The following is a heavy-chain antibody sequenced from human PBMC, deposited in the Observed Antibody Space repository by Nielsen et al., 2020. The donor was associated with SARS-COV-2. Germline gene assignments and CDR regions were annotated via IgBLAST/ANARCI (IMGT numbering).Heavy chain of an antibody. J-gene: IGHJ4*02. V-gene: IGHV3-48*03. CDR2: IGRSGSTI. CDR1: GFSFSSYE. CDR3: ATSTSFDY. Sequence: GESLKISCAASGFSFSSYEMSWVRQAPGKGLEWVSYIGRSGSTIYYADSVKGRFTISRDNAKNSLYLQMNSLRAEDTAVYYCATSTSFDYWGQGTLVPSPQ.